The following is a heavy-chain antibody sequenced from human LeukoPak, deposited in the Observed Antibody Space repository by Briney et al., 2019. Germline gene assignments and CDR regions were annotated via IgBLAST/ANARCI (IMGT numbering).Heavy chain of an antibody. CDR1: GYTFITYD. CDR2: MNPNSGNT. J-gene: IGHJ3*01. Sequence: GASVKVSCKPSGYTFITYDINWVRQATGQGLEWMAYMNPNSGNTGYAQTFQGRVTITWNTSINTAYMELSSLRSDDTALYYCAREGLDVWGQGTVATVSS. V-gene: IGHV1-8*03. CDR3: AREGLDV.